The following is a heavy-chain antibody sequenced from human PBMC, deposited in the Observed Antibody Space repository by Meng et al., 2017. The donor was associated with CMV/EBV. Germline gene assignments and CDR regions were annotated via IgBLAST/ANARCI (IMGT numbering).Heavy chain of an antibody. CDR2: ISSSGSTI. CDR3: ARGSRTVTYYYYGMDV. CDR1: GFTFSDYY. Sequence: EGSLRLSCAASGFTFSDYYMSWIRQAPGKGLEWVSYISSSGSTIYYADSVKGRFTISRDNAKNSLYLQMNSLRAEDTAVYYCARGSRTVTYYYYGMDVWGQGTTVTVSS. J-gene: IGHJ6*02. V-gene: IGHV3-11*01. D-gene: IGHD4-11*01.